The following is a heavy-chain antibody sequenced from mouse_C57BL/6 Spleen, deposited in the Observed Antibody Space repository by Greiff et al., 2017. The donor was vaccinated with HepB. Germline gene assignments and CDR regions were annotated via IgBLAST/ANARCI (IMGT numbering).Heavy chain of an antibody. V-gene: IGHV1-69*01. J-gene: IGHJ2*01. CDR3: ATVGSHYYGSPPFDY. Sequence: QVQLKQPGAELVMPGASVKLSCKASGYTFTSYWMHWVKQRPGQGLEWIGEIDPSDSYTNYNQKFKGKSTLTVDKSSSTAYMQLSSLTSEDSAVYYCATVGSHYYGSPPFDYWGQGTTLTVSS. D-gene: IGHD1-1*01. CDR2: IDPSDSYT. CDR1: GYTFTSYW.